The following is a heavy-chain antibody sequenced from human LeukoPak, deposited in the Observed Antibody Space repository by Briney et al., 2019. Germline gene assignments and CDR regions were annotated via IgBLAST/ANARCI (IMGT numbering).Heavy chain of an antibody. J-gene: IGHJ6*02. V-gene: IGHV1-2*02. Sequence: GASVKVSCQGSGYTFSGYYMHWLRQAPGQGRDGMGWINPYSGATTYAQQFQGRVTLTSDKAISTAYIKLNSLRSDDTARFYCAGAEGAVYGMDVWGQGTTVTVSS. CDR2: INPYSGAT. CDR3: AGAEGAVYGMDV. CDR1: GYTFSGYY. D-gene: IGHD4-11*01.